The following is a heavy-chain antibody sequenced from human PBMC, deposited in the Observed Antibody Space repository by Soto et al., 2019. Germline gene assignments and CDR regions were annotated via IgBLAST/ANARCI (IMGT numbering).Heavy chain of an antibody. CDR3: ARRGSYQNYYGSGSYYAAFDY. D-gene: IGHD3-10*01. CDR2: IYYSGST. Sequence: SETLSLTCTVSGGSISSSSYYWGWIRQPPGKGLEWIGSIYYSGSTYYNPSLKSRVTISVDTSKNQFSLKLSSVTAADTAVYYCARRGSYQNYYGSGSYYAAFDYWGQGTLVTVSS. V-gene: IGHV4-39*01. CDR1: GGSISSSSYY. J-gene: IGHJ4*02.